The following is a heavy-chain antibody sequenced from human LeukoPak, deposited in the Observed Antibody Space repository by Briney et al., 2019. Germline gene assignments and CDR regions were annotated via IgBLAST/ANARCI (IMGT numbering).Heavy chain of an antibody. D-gene: IGHD2-15*01. CDR3: ARDSYCSGGTCYSRVGY. V-gene: IGHV7-4-1*02. CDR1: GYIFTNYP. J-gene: IGHJ4*02. Sequence: VSVKVSCKASGYIFTNYPMNWVRQAPGQGLEWMGWINTNTGNPTYAQGFTERFVFSWDTSVSTAYLQISSLKAEDTAVYYCARDSYCSGGTCYSRVGYWGQGTVVTVSS. CDR2: INTNTGNP.